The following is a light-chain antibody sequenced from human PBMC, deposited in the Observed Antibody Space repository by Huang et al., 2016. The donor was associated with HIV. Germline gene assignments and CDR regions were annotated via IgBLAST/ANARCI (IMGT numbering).Light chain of an antibody. CDR2: KAS. J-gene: IGKJ1*01. CDR3: QHYNSVSST. V-gene: IGKV1-5*03. Sequence: DLQMHQSPSTLSASVGDRVPITCRASPNITTWLAWYQQKPGKVPGSAPHLLIDKASNLQGGVPSRFSGSGSGTEFTLTISSLQPDEFATYYCQHYNSVSSTFGQGTKVEI. CDR1: PNITTW.